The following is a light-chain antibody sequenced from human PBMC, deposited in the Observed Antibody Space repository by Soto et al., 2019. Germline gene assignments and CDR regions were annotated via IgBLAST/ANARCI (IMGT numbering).Light chain of an antibody. CDR2: HAS. V-gene: IGKV3-15*01. J-gene: IGKJ1*01. CDR3: QQDNNWPPWT. CDR1: PSVSDK. Sequence: EIVMPQSPATVSVSPGERATLSCRASPSVSDKLAWYQQKPGQAPRLLIYHASARATGIPARFSGSGSGTEFTLTISGLQSEDCAVYDCQQDNNWPPWTCGQGTKVESK.